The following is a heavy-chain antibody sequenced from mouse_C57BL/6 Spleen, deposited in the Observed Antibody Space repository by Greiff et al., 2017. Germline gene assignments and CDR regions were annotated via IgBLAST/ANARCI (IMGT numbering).Heavy chain of an antibody. CDR2: INPNNGGT. J-gene: IGHJ1*03. Sequence: EVQLQQSGPELVKPGASVKMSCKASGYTFTDYNMHWVKQSHGKSLEWIGYINPNNGGTSYNQKFKGKATLTVNKSSSTAYMELRSLTSEDSAVYCCARSYYGSSLWYFDGWGTGTTVTVSS. CDR1: GYTFTDYN. CDR3: ARSYYGSSLWYFDG. D-gene: IGHD1-1*01. V-gene: IGHV1-22*01.